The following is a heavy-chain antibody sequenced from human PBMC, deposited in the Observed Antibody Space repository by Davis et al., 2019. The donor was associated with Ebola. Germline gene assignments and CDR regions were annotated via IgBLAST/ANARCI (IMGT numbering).Heavy chain of an antibody. V-gene: IGHV3-7*01. J-gene: IGHJ4*02. CDR1: GFTFSSYS. D-gene: IGHD4-11*01. CDR2: IKQDGSEK. CDR3: ARKNTVTYAHDY. Sequence: GESLKISCAASGFTFSSYSMNWVRQAPGKGLEWVANIKQDGSEKYYVDSVKGRFTISRDNAKNSLYLQMNSLRAEDTAVYYCARKNTVTYAHDYWGQGTLVTVSS.